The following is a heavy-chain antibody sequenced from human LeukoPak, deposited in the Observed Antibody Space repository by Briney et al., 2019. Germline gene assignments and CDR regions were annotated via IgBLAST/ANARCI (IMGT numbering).Heavy chain of an antibody. CDR2: IYPGDSDT. CDR1: GYSFTSYW. V-gene: IGHV5-51*01. J-gene: IGHJ4*02. Sequence: GGSLQISCKGSGYSFTSYWSGWVRQMPGKGLEGMGIIYPGDSDTRYSPSFQGQVTISAGKSISTAYLQWSSLKASDTAMYYCARRVDGLRGHLDYWGQGTLVTVSS. D-gene: IGHD5-12*01. CDR3: ARRVDGLRGHLDY.